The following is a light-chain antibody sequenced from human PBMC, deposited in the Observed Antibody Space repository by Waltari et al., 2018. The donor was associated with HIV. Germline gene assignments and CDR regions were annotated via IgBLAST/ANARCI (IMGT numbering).Light chain of an antibody. CDR2: DVS. Sequence: QSALTQPASVSGSPGQSITISCTGASSDVGSYNYVSWYQQHPGKAPKLMIYDVSNRPSRVSNRFSGSKSGNPASLTISGLQADDEADYYCSSYTGSSTLGVFGTGTRVTVL. V-gene: IGLV2-14*03. CDR1: SSDVGSYNY. J-gene: IGLJ1*01. CDR3: SSYTGSSTLGV.